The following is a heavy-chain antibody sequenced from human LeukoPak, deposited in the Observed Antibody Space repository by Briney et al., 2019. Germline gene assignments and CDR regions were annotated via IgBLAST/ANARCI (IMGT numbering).Heavy chain of an antibody. Sequence: GGSLRLSCAASGFTFSSYSMTWVRQAPGKGLEWVSYISSSSTIYYADSVKGRFTISRDNAKNSLYLQMNSLRDEDTAVYYCAREDPLYCSGGSCYFDELDYWGQGTLVTVSS. V-gene: IGHV3-48*02. J-gene: IGHJ4*02. CDR1: GFTFSSYS. CDR2: ISSSSTI. CDR3: AREDPLYCSGGSCYFDELDY. D-gene: IGHD2-15*01.